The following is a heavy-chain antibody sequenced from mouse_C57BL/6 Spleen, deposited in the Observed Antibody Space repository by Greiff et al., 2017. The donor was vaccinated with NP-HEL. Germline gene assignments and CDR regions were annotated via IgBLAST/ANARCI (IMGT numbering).Heavy chain of an antibody. J-gene: IGHJ2*01. Sequence: EVMLVESGPELVKPGASVKMSCKASGYTFTDYNMHWVKQSHGKSLEWIGYINPNNGGTSYNQKFKGKATLTVNKSSSTAYMELRSLTSEDSAVYYCARFYDGYYPSYYFDYWGQGTTLTVSS. CDR1: GYTFTDYN. D-gene: IGHD2-3*01. CDR2: INPNNGGT. CDR3: ARFYDGYYPSYYFDY. V-gene: IGHV1-22*01.